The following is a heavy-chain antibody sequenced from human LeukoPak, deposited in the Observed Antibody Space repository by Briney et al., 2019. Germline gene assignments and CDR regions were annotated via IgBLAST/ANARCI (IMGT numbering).Heavy chain of an antibody. CDR2: ISSSGSTI. CDR1: GFTFSSYE. Sequence: GGSLRLSCAASGFTFSSYEMNWVRQAPGNGLEWVSYISSSGSTIYYADSVKGRFTISRDNAKNSLYLQMNSLRAEDTAVYYCARDLAYCGGDCYWAFDIWGQGTMVTVSS. J-gene: IGHJ3*02. D-gene: IGHD2-21*02. V-gene: IGHV3-48*03. CDR3: ARDLAYCGGDCYWAFDI.